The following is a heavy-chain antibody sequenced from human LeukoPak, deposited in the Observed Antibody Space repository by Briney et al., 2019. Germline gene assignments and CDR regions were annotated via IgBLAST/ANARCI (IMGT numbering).Heavy chain of an antibody. CDR1: GGSITSRGYY. CDR2: AYYTGST. D-gene: IGHD2-2*01. V-gene: IGHV4-39*01. J-gene: IGHJ4*02. Sequence: SETLSLTCTVSGGSITSRGYYWGWIRQPPGKGLEWIGRAYYTGSTYYNPSLKSRVTISVDTSKNQFSLKLRSVTAADTAVYYCAILPTGPFDYWGQGTLVTVSS. CDR3: AILPTGPFDY.